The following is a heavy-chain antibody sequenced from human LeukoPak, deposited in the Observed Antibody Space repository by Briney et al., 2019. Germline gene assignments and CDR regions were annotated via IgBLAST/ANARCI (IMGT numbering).Heavy chain of an antibody. J-gene: IGHJ4*02. CDR3: ARFGYSYGYGYFDY. V-gene: IGHV1-69*05. Sequence: SVKVSCKASGGTFSSYAISWVRQAPGQGLEWMGGIIPIFGTAIYAQKFQGRVTITTDESTSTAYMELSSLRSEDTAVYYCARFGYSYGYGYFDYWGQGTLVTVSS. D-gene: IGHD5-18*01. CDR2: IIPIFGTA. CDR1: GGTFSSYA.